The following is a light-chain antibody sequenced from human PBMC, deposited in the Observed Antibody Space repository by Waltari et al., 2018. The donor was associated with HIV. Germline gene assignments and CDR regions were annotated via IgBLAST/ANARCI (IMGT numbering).Light chain of an antibody. CDR2: EVS. Sequence: QSALTQPASVSGSPGQSITISCTGTSSDVGSYYLVSWYQQHPGKAPKLMIYEVSKRPSGVSNRFSGSKSGNRASRTIAGLQAEDEADYYCCSYAGSSTFVVFGGGTKLTVL. V-gene: IGLV2-23*02. CDR1: SSDVGSYYL. CDR3: CSYAGSSTFVV. J-gene: IGLJ2*01.